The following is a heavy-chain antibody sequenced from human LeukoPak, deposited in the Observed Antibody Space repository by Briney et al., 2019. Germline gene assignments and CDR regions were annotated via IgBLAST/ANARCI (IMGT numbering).Heavy chain of an antibody. V-gene: IGHV3-30*02. D-gene: IGHD3-16*02. J-gene: IGHJ2*01. CDR3: ARDSNDYVWGSYRPHITYFDL. Sequence: GGSLRLSCAASGFTFSSYGMHWVRQAPGKGLEWVAFIRYDGSNKYYADSVKGRFTISRDNSKNTLYLQMNSLRAEDTAVYYCARDSNDYVWGSYRPHITYFDLWGRGTLVTVSS. CDR1: GFTFSSYG. CDR2: IRYDGSNK.